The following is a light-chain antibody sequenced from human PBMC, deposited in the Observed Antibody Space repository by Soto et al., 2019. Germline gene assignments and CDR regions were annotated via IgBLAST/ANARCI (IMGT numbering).Light chain of an antibody. CDR1: SSNIGNNF. J-gene: IGLJ3*02. Sequence: QSVLTQPPSASGTPGQRVTMSCSGTSSNIGNNFVFWYQHLPGTAPKLLIYRSDQRPSGVPDRFSGSKSGTSASLAISGLRSEDEADYYCASWDDTLSGVVFGGGTQLTVL. CDR3: ASWDDTLSGVV. CDR2: RSD. V-gene: IGLV1-47*01.